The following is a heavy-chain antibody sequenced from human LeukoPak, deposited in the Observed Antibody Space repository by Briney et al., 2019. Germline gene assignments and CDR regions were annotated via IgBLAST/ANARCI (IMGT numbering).Heavy chain of an antibody. J-gene: IGHJ4*02. V-gene: IGHV3-21*01. CDR3: ARALSYSYGSMDF. Sequence: GESLRLSCAASVFTFSSYSMNWVRQAPGKGLEWVSSISSGSKYIYNADSVKGRFTISRDNAKNSLYLQMNSLRAEDTAVYYCARALSYSYGSMDFWGQGTLVIVPS. CDR2: ISSGSKYI. D-gene: IGHD5-18*01. CDR1: VFTFSSYS.